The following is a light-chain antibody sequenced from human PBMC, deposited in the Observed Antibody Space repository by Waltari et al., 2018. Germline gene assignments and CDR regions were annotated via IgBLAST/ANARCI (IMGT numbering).Light chain of an antibody. J-gene: IGKJ4*01. CDR2: GAS. CDR1: QSVNNY. Sequence: DIVLTQSPATLSLSPGERATLSCSASQSVNNYLAWYQQKPGHAPRLLIYGASNRATRIPARFSGSGSGTDFTLTISTLEPEDFAVYYCQQRRNWPLTFGGGTKVEIK. V-gene: IGKV3-11*01. CDR3: QQRRNWPLT.